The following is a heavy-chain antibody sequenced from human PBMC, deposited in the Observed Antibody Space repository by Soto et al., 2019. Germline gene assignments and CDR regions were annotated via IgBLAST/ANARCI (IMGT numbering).Heavy chain of an antibody. V-gene: IGHV4-34*01. CDR3: ARARIAVAGTMIQFDY. CDR2: INHSGST. D-gene: IGHD6-19*01. Sequence: SETLSLTCAVYGGSFSGYYWSWIRQPPGKGLEWIGEINHSGSTNYNPSLKSRVTISVDTSKNQFSLKLSSVTAADTAVYYCARARIAVAGTMIQFDYWGQGTLVTVS. J-gene: IGHJ4*02. CDR1: GGSFSGYY.